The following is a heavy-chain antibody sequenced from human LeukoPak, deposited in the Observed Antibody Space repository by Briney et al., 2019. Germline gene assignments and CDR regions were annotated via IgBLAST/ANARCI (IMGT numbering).Heavy chain of an antibody. Sequence: GGSLRLSCAASGDIFSRFSMTWVRQAPGKGLEWVANIKQDGSEKYYVDSVKGRFNISRENDKNALNLQMNSLRVEDTAVYYCASPGWERRRGSAYWGQGTLVTVSS. J-gene: IGHJ4*02. D-gene: IGHD1-26*01. CDR1: GDIFSRFS. CDR3: ASPGWERRRGSAY. V-gene: IGHV3-7*01. CDR2: IKQDGSEK.